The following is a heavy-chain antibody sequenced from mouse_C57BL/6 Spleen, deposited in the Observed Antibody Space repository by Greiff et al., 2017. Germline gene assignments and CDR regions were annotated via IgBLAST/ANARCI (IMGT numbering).Heavy chain of an antibody. Sequence: VQLQQSGPGLVQPSQSLSITCTVSGFSLTSYGVHWVRQSPGKGLEWLGVIWRGGSTDYNAAFMSRLSITKDNSKSQVFFKMNSLQADDTAIYYCAKTYDYGSSPQGYFDVWGTGTTVTVSS. CDR1: GFSLTSYG. CDR2: IWRGGST. D-gene: IGHD1-1*01. CDR3: AKTYDYGSSPQGYFDV. J-gene: IGHJ1*03. V-gene: IGHV2-5*01.